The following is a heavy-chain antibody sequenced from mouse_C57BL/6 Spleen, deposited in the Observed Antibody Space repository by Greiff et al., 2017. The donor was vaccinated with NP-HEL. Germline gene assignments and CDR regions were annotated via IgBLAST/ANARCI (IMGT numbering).Heavy chain of an antibody. Sequence: VQLKQSGAELVRPGASVKLSCTASGFNIKDDYMHWVKQRPEQGLEWIGWIDPENGDTEYASKFQGKATITADTSSNTAYLQLSSLTSEDTAVYYCTTRGRRYFDYWGQGTTLTVSS. CDR3: TTRGRRYFDY. D-gene: IGHD3-3*01. J-gene: IGHJ2*01. CDR2: IDPENGDT. CDR1: GFNIKDDY. V-gene: IGHV14-4*01.